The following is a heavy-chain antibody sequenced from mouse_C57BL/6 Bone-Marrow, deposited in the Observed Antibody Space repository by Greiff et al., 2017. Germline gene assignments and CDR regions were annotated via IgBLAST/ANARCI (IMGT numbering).Heavy chain of an antibody. CDR3: ARATYYGSSYFDY. CDR1: GYTFTSYW. CDR2: IYPGSGST. V-gene: IGHV1-55*01. D-gene: IGHD1-1*01. Sequence: QVQLQQPGAELVKPGASVKMSCKASGYTFTSYWITWVKQRPGQGLEWIGDIYPGSGSTNYNEKFKSKATLTVDTSSCTSYMHLSSRTSEDDAVYYCARATYYGSSYFDYWGQGTTLTVSS. J-gene: IGHJ2*01.